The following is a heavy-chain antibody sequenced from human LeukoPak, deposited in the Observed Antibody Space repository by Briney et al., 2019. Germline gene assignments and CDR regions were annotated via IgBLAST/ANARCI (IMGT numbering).Heavy chain of an antibody. D-gene: IGHD3-22*01. V-gene: IGHV1-3*01. Sequence: ASVKVSCKASGYTFTSYAMHWVRQAPGQRLEWMGWINAGNGNTKYSQKFQGRVTITRDTSASTACMELSSLRSEDTAVYYCARPIPFSDSSGYYYYGMDVWGQGTTVTVSS. CDR1: GYTFTSYA. CDR2: INAGNGNT. J-gene: IGHJ6*02. CDR3: ARPIPFSDSSGYYYYGMDV.